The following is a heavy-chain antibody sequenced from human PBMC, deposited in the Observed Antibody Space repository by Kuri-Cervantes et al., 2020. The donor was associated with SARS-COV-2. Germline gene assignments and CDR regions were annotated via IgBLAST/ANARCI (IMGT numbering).Heavy chain of an antibody. Sequence: GESLKISCAASGFTFDDYGMSWVRQAPGKGLEWVSGINWNGGSTGYADSVKGRFTISRDNSKNTLYLQMNSLRAEDTAVYYCAKVGTSIAVSGRFDYWGQGTLVTVSS. CDR1: GFTFDDYG. CDR3: AKVGTSIAVSGRFDY. CDR2: INWNGGST. V-gene: IGHV3-20*04. J-gene: IGHJ4*02. D-gene: IGHD6-19*01.